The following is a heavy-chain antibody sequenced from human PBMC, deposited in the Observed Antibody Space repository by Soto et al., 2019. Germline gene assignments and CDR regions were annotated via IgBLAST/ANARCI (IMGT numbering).Heavy chain of an antibody. D-gene: IGHD6-25*01. CDR2: INPNSGVT. CDR3: GRDRTNFDSSAYVEFWQLTP. V-gene: IGHV1-2*02. Sequence: ASVKVSCKASGYTFTGYFIHWVRQAPGQGLEWMGWINPNSGVTNYAQKFQGRVTMTRDTSISTAYVDLSRLRSDDTAIYFCGRDRTNFDSSAYVEFWQLTPWAQGPLVTASS. CDR1: GYTFTGYF. J-gene: IGHJ5*02.